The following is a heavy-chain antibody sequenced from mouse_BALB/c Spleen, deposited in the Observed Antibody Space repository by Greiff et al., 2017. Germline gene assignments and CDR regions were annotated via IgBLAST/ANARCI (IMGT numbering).Heavy chain of an antibody. J-gene: IGHJ4*01. Sequence: QVTLKVSGPGILQPSQTLSLTCSFSGFSLSTSGMGVSWIRQPSGKGLEWLAHIYWDDDKRYNPSLKSRLTISKDTSRNQVFLKITSVDTADTATYYCARRPYRGYAMDYWGQGTSVTVSS. CDR1: GFSLSTSGMG. CDR3: ARRPYRGYAMDY. CDR2: IYWDDDK. V-gene: IGHV8-12*01.